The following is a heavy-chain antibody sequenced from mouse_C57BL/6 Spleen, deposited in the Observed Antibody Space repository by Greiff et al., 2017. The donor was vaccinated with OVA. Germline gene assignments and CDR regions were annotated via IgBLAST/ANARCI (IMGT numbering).Heavy chain of an antibody. CDR1: GYAFSSSW. J-gene: IGHJ2*01. V-gene: IGHV1-82*01. D-gene: IGHD2-3*01. CDR3: ARRGDGYYEGFDY. Sequence: QVQLQQSGPELVKPGASVKISCKASGYAFSSSWMNWVKQRPGKGLEWIGRIYPGDGDTNYNGKFKGKATLTADKSSSTAYMQLSSLTSEDSAVYFCARRGDGYYEGFDYWGQGTTLTGSS. CDR2: IYPGDGDT.